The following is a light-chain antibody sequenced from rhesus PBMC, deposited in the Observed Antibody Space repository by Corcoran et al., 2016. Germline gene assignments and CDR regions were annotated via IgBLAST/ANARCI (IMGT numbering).Light chain of an antibody. J-gene: IGKJ4*01. CDR3: MQSLEFPLT. CDR1: QSLLDSQDGYTY. CDR2: EVS. Sequence: DIVMTQTPLSLPVTLVEPASISCRSSQSLLDSQDGYTYLVWYLQKPGQSPQLLIYEVSNRASGVPGRFSGSGSDTDVTLKISRMETEGVGICSCMQSLEFPLTFGGGTKVEIK. V-gene: IGKV2-104*01.